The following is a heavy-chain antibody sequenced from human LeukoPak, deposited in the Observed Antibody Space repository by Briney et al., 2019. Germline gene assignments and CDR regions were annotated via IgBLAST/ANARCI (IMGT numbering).Heavy chain of an antibody. CDR3: AIPPGYCGNDCSFDH. V-gene: IGHV5-51*01. CDR1: GYSFSNYW. J-gene: IGHJ4*02. CDR2: IYPGDYET. D-gene: IGHD2-21*02. Sequence: GESLKISCERFGYSFSNYWIGWVRQMPGKGLEWMGIIYPGDYETRYSPSFQGLVTISVDKSISTAYLQWSSLKASDTAMYYCAIPPGYCGNDCSFDHWGQGNLVTVSS.